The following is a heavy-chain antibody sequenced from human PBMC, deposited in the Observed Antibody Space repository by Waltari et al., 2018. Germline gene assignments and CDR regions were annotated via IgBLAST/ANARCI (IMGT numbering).Heavy chain of an antibody. Sequence: VQMVESGGGLVQPEGSLRLSCAASGFPLSTSWMDWVRQAPGKGLEWIANIKPDGSEKNYVDSVKGRFTISRDNTKNSLYLQMNSLRAEDTAVYYCSKSLDVWGPGTSVTVSS. CDR1: GFPLSTSW. CDR2: IKPDGSEK. J-gene: IGHJ6*02. CDR3: SKSLDV. V-gene: IGHV3-7*01.